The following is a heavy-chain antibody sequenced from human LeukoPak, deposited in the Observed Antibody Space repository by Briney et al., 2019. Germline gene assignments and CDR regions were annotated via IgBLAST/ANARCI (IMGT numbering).Heavy chain of an antibody. V-gene: IGHV3-23*01. CDR2: ISGSGGST. CDR1: GFTFRSYA. D-gene: IGHD3-22*01. J-gene: IGHJ3*02. Sequence: GGSLRLSCGASGFTFRSYAMSWVRQAAGKGLEWVSAISGSGGSTYYADSVKGRFTISRDNSKNTLYLQMNSLRAEDTAVYYCAKFDYYDSSGYYNKVLDAFDIWGQGTMVTVSS. CDR3: AKFDYYDSSGYYNKVLDAFDI.